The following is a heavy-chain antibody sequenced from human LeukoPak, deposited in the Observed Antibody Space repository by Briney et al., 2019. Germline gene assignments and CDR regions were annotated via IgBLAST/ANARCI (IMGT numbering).Heavy chain of an antibody. V-gene: IGHV3-53*01. Sequence: GGSLRLSCAASGFTVSSNYMTWVRQAPGKGLEWVSVMYSGGSTFYADSVQGRFTISRDSSKNTLYLQMNSLRAEDTAVYYCARKFYYNSSGSDAFDIWGQGTMVTVSS. CDR2: MYSGGST. J-gene: IGHJ3*02. CDR1: GFTVSSNY. CDR3: ARKFYYNSSGSDAFDI. D-gene: IGHD3-22*01.